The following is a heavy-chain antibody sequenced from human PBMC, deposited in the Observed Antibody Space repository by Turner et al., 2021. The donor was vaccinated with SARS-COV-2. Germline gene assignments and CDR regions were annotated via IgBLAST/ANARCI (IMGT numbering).Heavy chain of an antibody. CDR2: IWYDGSNK. CDR1: GFTFSSYG. J-gene: IGHJ6*03. D-gene: IGHD2-8*01. V-gene: IGHV3-33*01. Sequence: QVQLVESGGGVVQPGRSRRLACAASGFTFSSYGMHWVRQAPGKGLEWVAVIWYDGSNKYYADSVKGRFTISRDNSKNTLYLQMNSLRAEDTAVYYCARDPNAGYYYMDVWGEGTTVTVSS. CDR3: ARDPNAGYYYMDV.